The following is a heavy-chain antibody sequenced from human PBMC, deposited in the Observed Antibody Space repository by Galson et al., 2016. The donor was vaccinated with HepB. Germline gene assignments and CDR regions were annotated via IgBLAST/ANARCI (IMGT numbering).Heavy chain of an antibody. J-gene: IGHJ6*02. CDR1: GFTFSNYW. Sequence: SLRLSCAASGFTFSNYWMHWVRQAPGKGLVWVSRINSEGSSTSYADFVKGRFTISRDNAQNTLYLQMNSLRAEDTAVYYCARGNYYVMDVWGQGTTVTVSS. CDR3: ARGNYYVMDV. CDR2: INSEGSST. V-gene: IGHV3-74*01.